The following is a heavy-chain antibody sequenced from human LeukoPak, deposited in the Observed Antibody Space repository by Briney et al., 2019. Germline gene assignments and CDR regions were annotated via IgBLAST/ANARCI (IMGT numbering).Heavy chain of an antibody. Sequence: PGGSLRLSCAASGFTFSSYSMNWVRQAPGKGLEWVSYISSSSSTIYYADSVKGRFTISRDNAKNSLYLQMNSLRAEDTAVYYCARDISYCGGDCAPYYFDYWGQGTLVTVSS. CDR3: ARDISYCGGDCAPYYFDY. D-gene: IGHD2-21*02. CDR2: ISSSSSTI. CDR1: GFTFSSYS. V-gene: IGHV3-48*04. J-gene: IGHJ4*02.